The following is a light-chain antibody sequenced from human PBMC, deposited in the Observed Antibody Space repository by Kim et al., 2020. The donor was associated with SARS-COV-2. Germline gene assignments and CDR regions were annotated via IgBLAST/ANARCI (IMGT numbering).Light chain of an antibody. J-gene: IGKJ1*01. Sequence: DIQMTQSPSSLSASVGVRVTITCRASQTISSNLHWYQQKPGKAPKLLIYTASSLQGGVPSRFRGSGSGTDFTLTISSLQPEDFATYYCQQSYSIPPTFGQGTKVDIK. CDR1: QTISSN. CDR3: QQSYSIPPT. CDR2: TAS. V-gene: IGKV1-39*01.